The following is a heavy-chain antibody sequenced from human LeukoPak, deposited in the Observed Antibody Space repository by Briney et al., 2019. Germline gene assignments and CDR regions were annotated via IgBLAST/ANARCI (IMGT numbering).Heavy chain of an antibody. D-gene: IGHD6-19*01. J-gene: IGHJ4*02. CDR1: RGSISSYY. CDR3: ASGVAVAGDFDY. V-gene: IGHV4-4*07. CDR2: IFTSGNT. Sequence: SETLSLTCTVSRGSISSYYWSWIRQPAGKGLEWIGRIFTSGNTNYNPSLNGRVTMSVDTSKSQFSLNLSSVTAADTAVYYCASGVAVAGDFDYWGQGTLVTVSS.